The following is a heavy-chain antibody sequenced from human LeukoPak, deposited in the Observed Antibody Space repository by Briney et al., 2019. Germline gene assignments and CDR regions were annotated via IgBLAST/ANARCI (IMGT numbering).Heavy chain of an antibody. CDR1: GFTLTSYT. Sequence: GGSLRLSRAASGFTLTSYTMNWVRQAPGKGLEWVSSISSSSSYIYYADSVKGRFTISRDNAKNSLYVQMNSLRAEDTAVYYCVRNKRGYCSGGSCYSGGDYYYYMDVWAKGPRSPSP. V-gene: IGHV3-21*01. J-gene: IGHJ6*03. D-gene: IGHD2-15*01. CDR2: ISSSSSYI. CDR3: VRNKRGYCSGGSCYSGGDYYYYMDV.